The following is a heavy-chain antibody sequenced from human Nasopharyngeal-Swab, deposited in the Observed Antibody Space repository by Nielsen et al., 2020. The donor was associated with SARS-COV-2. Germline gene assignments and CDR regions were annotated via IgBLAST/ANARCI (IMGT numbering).Heavy chain of an antibody. D-gene: IGHD6-13*01. CDR2: ISYDGRNK. J-gene: IGHJ4*02. CDR1: GFTFSTYA. CDR3: ARGSGYGSSWYGGGFDY. Sequence: GESLKISCAASGFTFSTYALHWVRRAPDKGLEWVAVISYDGRNKYYADSVKGRFTISRDNSKNTQYLQMDSLRVEDTAVYYCARGSGYGSSWYGGGFDYWGQGTLVTVSS. V-gene: IGHV3-30*04.